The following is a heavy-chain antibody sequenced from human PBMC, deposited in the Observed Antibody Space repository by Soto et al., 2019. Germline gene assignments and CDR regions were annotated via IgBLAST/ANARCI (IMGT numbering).Heavy chain of an antibody. D-gene: IGHD3-3*01. CDR3: ASSRYDFWSGYYPT. Sequence: SETLSLTCTVSGGSISSYYWSWIRQPPGKGLEWIGYIYYSGSTNYNPSLKSRVTISVDTSKNQFSLKLSSVTAADTAVYYCASSRYDFWSGYYPTWGQGTLVTVSS. CDR1: GGSISSYY. CDR2: IYYSGST. J-gene: IGHJ4*02. V-gene: IGHV4-59*01.